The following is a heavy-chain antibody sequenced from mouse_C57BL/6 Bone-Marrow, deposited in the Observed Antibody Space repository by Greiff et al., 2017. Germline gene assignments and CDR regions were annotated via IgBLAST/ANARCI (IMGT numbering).Heavy chain of an antibody. J-gene: IGHJ3*01. CDR3: ARDGNFEGLAY. CDR2: ISSGSSTI. Sequence: EVKLQESGGGLVKPGGSLKLSCAASGFTFSGYGMHWVRQAPEKGLEWVAYISSGSSTIYYADTVKGRFTISRDNAKNTLFLQMTSLRSEDTAMYDCARDGNFEGLAYWGQGTVVTVSA. V-gene: IGHV5-17*01. D-gene: IGHD2-1*01. CDR1: GFTFSGYG.